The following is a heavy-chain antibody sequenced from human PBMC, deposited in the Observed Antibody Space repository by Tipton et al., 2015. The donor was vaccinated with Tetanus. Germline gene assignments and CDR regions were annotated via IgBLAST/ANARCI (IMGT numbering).Heavy chain of an antibody. Sequence: QMQLVQSGAEVRKPGASVQVSCRGSGYSFTNYYIHWVRQAPGQGPEWMGWINPNGNTKYARKFEGSVTMSIDTSISTVYLELNRLTSEDTAVYYCAGLVYGSGSYYYDLWGQGTLVTVSS. CDR2: INPNGNT. CDR1: GYSFTNYY. D-gene: IGHD3-10*01. CDR3: AGLVYGSGSYYYDL. J-gene: IGHJ5*02. V-gene: IGHV1-2*04.